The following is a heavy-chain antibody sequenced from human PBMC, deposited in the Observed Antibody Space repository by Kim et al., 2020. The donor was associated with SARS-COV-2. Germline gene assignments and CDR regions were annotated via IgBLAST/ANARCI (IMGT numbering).Heavy chain of an antibody. CDR1: GYTLTELS. D-gene: IGHD3-10*01. CDR3: ATVNSQKSPYGSGSYGWFDP. CDR2: FDPEDGET. J-gene: IGHJ5*02. V-gene: IGHV1-24*01. Sequence: ASVKVSCKVSGYTLTELSMHWVRQAPGKGLEWMGGFDPEDGETIYAQKFQGRVTMTEDTSTDTAYMELSSLRSEDTAVYYCATVNSQKSPYGSGSYGWFDPWGQVTLVTVSS.